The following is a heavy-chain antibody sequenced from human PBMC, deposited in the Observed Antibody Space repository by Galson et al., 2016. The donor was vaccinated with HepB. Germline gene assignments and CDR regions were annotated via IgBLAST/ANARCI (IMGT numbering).Heavy chain of an antibody. CDR1: GYSFTNYW. CDR3: ARRGSSGYLYYNGLDV. Sequence: QSGAEVKKPWESLNISCKGSGYSFTNYWIGWVRQMPGKGLEWMGLIYPGDSDTKYSPSFQGQVTISADKSISTAYLQFSSLKASDSATYFCARRGSSGYLYYNGLDVWGQGTTVTVFS. CDR2: IYPGDSDT. D-gene: IGHD6-25*01. J-gene: IGHJ6*01. V-gene: IGHV5-51*01.